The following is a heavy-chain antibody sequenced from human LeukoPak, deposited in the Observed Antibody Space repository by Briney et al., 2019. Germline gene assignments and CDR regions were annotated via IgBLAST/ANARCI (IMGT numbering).Heavy chain of an antibody. J-gene: IGHJ6*02. CDR1: GFTFSSSW. V-gene: IGHV3-74*01. Sequence: GGSLRLSCAASGFTFSSSWMLWVRQAPGKELLWVSRINTDGSSTSYADSVKGRFTISRDNAENTLYLQMNSLRAEDTAVYYCARGPMVRGAYGMDVWGQGTTVTVSS. CDR3: ARGPMVRGAYGMDV. CDR2: INTDGSST. D-gene: IGHD3-10*01.